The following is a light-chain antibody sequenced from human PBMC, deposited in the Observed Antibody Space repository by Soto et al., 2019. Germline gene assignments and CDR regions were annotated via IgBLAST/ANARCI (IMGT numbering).Light chain of an antibody. V-gene: IGLV1-40*01. CDR3: QSFDSSLSAFYV. CDR2: GNS. J-gene: IGLJ1*01. CDR1: SSNIGAGYD. Sequence: QSVLTQPPSVSGAPGQRVTISCTGSSSNIGAGYDVHWYQQVPGTAPKLLIYGNSNRPSGVPDRFSGSKSGTSASLAITGLQAEDEADYYCQSFDSSLSAFYVFGTGTKATVL.